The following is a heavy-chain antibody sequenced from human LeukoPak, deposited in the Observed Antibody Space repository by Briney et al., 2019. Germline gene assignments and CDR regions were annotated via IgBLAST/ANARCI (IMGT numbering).Heavy chain of an antibody. CDR3: ATQDSSSWYFDY. J-gene: IGHJ4*02. Sequence: PSETLSLTCTVSGGSISSGNYFWSWIRQPAGKGLEWIGRFYTSGSTNYNPSLKSRVTISVDTSNNQFSLKLSPVTAADTAVYYCATQDSSSWYFDYWGQGTLVTVSS. V-gene: IGHV4-61*02. CDR2: FYTSGST. CDR1: GGSISSGNYF. D-gene: IGHD6-13*01.